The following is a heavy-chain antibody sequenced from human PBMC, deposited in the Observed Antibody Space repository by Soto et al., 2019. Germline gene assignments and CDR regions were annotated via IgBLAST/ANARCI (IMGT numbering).Heavy chain of an antibody. CDR1: GFTFTNSA. V-gene: IGHV1-58*01. J-gene: IGHJ2*01. Sequence: SVKVSCKASGFTFTNSAVQWVRQARGQRLEWIGWIGVGSGSPNYAQKFQGRVTMTRDTSISTAYLELSRLRSDDTAVYYCARANYYDSSGSRGTDWYFDLWGRGTLVTVPQ. CDR3: ARANYYDSSGSRGTDWYFDL. CDR2: IGVGSGSP. D-gene: IGHD3-22*01.